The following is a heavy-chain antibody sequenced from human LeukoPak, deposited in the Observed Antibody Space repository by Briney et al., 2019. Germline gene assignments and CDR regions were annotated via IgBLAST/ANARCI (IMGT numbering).Heavy chain of an antibody. D-gene: IGHD5-12*01. V-gene: IGHV3-15*01. CDR3: ITDPHGYSGFSLDV. Sequence: GGSLRLSCAASGFTFKNAWMAWVRQAPGKGLEWVGRIKSQIDGGTSDYAAPVKGRVTISRDDSKNTLFLQMESLKTEDTAVYYCITDPHGYSGFSLDVWGQGTTVIVSS. J-gene: IGHJ6*02. CDR2: IKSQIDGGTS. CDR1: GFTFKNAW.